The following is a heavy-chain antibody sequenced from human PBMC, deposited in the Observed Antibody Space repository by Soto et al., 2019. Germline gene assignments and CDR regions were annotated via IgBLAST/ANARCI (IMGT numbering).Heavy chain of an antibody. D-gene: IGHD3-16*01. CDR1: GFTFTSSA. J-gene: IGHJ6*02. Sequence: SVKVSCKASGFTFTSSAVQWVRQARGQRLEWIGWIVVGSGNTNYAQQFRERVTITRDMSTGTAYMQLSRLRSDDTAVYYCAARGATGSSYYSGLDVWGQGTTVTGSS. CDR3: AARGATGSSYYSGLDV. V-gene: IGHV1-58*01. CDR2: IVVGSGNT.